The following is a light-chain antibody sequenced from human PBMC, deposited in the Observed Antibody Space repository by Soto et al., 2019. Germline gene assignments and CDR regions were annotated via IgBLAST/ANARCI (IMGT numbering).Light chain of an antibody. CDR3: QQYNIWPQT. CDR2: GAS. Sequence: EIVMTQSPSTLSFSPGERATVSCMASQSFSSSYLAWYQQKPGQAPRLLIYGASTRATGIPARFSGSGSGTEFTLTISSLQSEDFAVYFCQQYNIWPQTFGQGTKVDI. V-gene: IGKV3-15*01. CDR1: QSFSSSY. J-gene: IGKJ1*01.